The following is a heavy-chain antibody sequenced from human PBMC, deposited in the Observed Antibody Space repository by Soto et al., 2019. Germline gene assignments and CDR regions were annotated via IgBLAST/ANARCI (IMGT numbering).Heavy chain of an antibody. CDR3: ARVEAAAGLYNSHGLDV. CDR2: IVPIFGTT. J-gene: IGHJ6*02. CDR1: GGTFSNYA. V-gene: IGHV1-69*12. D-gene: IGHD6-13*01. Sequence: QVQLVQSGAEVKKPGSSVKVSCKVSGGTFSNYAIDWVRLAPGHGLEWMGGIVPIFGTTYYTQKFQGRAKIIADDSTTTAYLEMSSLRSEYTAIDYCARVEAAAGLYNSHGLDVWGQGTAVTVSS.